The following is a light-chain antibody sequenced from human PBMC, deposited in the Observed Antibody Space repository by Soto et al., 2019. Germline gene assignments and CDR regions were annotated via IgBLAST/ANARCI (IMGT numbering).Light chain of an antibody. CDR3: QQYGSSPT. CDR1: QSVSSSY. J-gene: IGKJ4*01. CDR2: GAS. Sequence: EIVLTQSPGTLSLSPGERATLSCRASQSVSSSYLAWYQHKRGQAPRLLVYGASSRATGIPDRFSGSGSGTDFTLTISRLEPADSAVYYCQQYGSSPTFGGVTRVEIK. V-gene: IGKV3-20*01.